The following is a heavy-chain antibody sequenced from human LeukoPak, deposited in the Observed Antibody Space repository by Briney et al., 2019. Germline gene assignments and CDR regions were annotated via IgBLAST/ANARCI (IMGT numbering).Heavy chain of an antibody. V-gene: IGHV3-53*01. CDR1: GFTVSSKY. Sequence: GGSLRLSCAASGFTVSSKYMSWVRQAPGKGLEWVSTLYSNGNTYYADSVKGRFTISRDNSKNTLYLQMNSLRAEDTAVYYCAKGHYYYYYGMDVWGQGTTVTVSS. CDR2: LYSNGNT. CDR3: AKGHYYYYYGMDV. J-gene: IGHJ6*02.